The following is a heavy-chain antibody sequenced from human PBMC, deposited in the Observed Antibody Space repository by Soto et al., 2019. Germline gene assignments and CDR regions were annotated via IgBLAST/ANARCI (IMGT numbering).Heavy chain of an antibody. CDR2: TYYRSKWYN. D-gene: IGHD3-10*01. CDR3: ARARGYFDS. J-gene: IGHJ4*02. Sequence: SQTLSLTCAISGDSVSSNSAAWSWIRQSPSRGLEWLGRTYYRSKWYNEYAVSLKSRITINPDTSKNQFSLQLNSVTPEDTAVYYCARARGYFDSWGQGXLVTVYS. CDR1: GDSVSSNSAA. V-gene: IGHV6-1*01.